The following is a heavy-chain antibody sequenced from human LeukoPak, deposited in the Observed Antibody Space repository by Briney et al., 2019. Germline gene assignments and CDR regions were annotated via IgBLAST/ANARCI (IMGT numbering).Heavy chain of an antibody. J-gene: IGHJ4*02. V-gene: IGHV4-59*12. CDR1: GGSISSYY. Sequence: SETLSLTCTVSGGSISSYYWSWIRQPPGKGLEWIGYIYHSGSTYYNPSLKSRVTISVDRSKNQFSLKLSSVTAADTAVYYCARVKTGELFYFDYWGQGTLVTVSS. CDR2: IYHSGST. D-gene: IGHD3-10*01. CDR3: ARVKTGELFYFDY.